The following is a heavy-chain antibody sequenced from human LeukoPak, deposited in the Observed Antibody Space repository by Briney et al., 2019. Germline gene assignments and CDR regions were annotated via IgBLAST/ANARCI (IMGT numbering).Heavy chain of an antibody. CDR2: INPNSDGT. J-gene: IGHJ4*02. CDR3: ARDKHYYDSSGYQYYFDY. D-gene: IGHD3-22*01. V-gene: IGHV1-2*02. CDR1: GYTFTGYY. Sequence: ASVKVSCKASGYTFTGYYMHWVRQAPGQGLEWMGWINPNSDGTNYAQQFQGRVTMTRDTSISTAYMELRRLTSDDTAVYYCARDKHYYDSSGYQYYFDYWGQGSLVTVSS.